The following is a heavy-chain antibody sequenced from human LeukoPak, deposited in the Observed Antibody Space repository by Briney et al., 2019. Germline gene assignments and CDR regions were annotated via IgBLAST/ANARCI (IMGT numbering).Heavy chain of an antibody. V-gene: IGHV3-53*01. CDR1: DFTVSSNY. D-gene: IGHD1-7*01. J-gene: IGHJ5*02. CDR3: AKDSPPYNWNYVVVGYNWFDP. CDR2: IHKNAIT. Sequence: GGSLRLSCAASDFTVSSNYMSWVRQAPGKGLEWVSVIHKNAITSYADTVKGRFTISRDNSKNTLYLQMNSLRAEDTAVYYCAKDSPPYNWNYVVVGYNWFDPWGQGTLVTVSS.